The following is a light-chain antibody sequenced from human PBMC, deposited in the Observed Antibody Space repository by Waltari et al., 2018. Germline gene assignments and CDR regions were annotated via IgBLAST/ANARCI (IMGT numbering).Light chain of an antibody. CDR3: AAWDDSLNGPYV. CDR1: SSTIGSNT. J-gene: IGLJ1*01. CDR2: SNN. V-gene: IGLV1-44*01. Sequence: QSVLTQPPSASGTPGQSVTISCSGSSSTIGSNTVNWYQQLPGTAPKLLIYSNNQRPSGVPDRFSGSKSGTSASLAISGLQSEDEADYYCAAWDDSLNGPYVFGTGTKVTVL.